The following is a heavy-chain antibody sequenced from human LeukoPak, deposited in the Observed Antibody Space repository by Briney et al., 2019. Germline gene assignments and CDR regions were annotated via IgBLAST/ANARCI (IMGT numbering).Heavy chain of an antibody. Sequence: PGGSLRLSCAASGFTVSSNYMSWVRQAPGKGLEWVSVIYSGGSTYYADSVKGRFTISRDNSKNPLYLQMNSLRAEDTAVYYCARGDSSGWYPFFDYWGQGTLVTVSS. J-gene: IGHJ4*02. CDR2: IYSGGST. D-gene: IGHD6-19*01. V-gene: IGHV3-66*02. CDR1: GFTVSSNY. CDR3: ARGDSSGWYPFFDY.